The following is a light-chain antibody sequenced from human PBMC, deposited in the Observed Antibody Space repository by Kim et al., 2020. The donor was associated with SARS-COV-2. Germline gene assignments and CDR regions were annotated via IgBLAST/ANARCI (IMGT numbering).Light chain of an antibody. J-gene: IGLJ1*01. CDR2: DVS. CDR1: SSDVGGYNY. Sequence: GQSVTISCTGTSSDVGGYNYVSWYQQHPGKAPKLIIYDVSKRPSGVPDRFSGSKSGNTASLKISGLQAEDEADYYCCSYAGSYTYVFGTGTKVTVL. CDR3: CSYAGSYTYV. V-gene: IGLV2-11*01.